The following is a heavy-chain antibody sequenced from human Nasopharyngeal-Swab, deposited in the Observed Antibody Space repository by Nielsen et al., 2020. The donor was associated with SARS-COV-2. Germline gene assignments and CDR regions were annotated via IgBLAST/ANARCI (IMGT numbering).Heavy chain of an antibody. Sequence: GESLKISCAASGFTFSSYWMSWVRQAPGKGLEWVANIKQDGSEKYYVDSVKGRFTISRDNAKNSLYLQMISLRAEDTAVYYCARDRWYLGYWGQGTLVTVSS. J-gene: IGHJ4*02. CDR1: GFTFSSYW. D-gene: IGHD4-23*01. CDR2: IKQDGSEK. V-gene: IGHV3-7*01. CDR3: ARDRWYLGY.